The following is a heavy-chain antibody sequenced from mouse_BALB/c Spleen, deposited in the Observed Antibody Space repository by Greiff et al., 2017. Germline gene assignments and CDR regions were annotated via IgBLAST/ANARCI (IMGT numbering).Heavy chain of an antibody. D-gene: IGHD2-4*01. Sequence: VKLQQPGAELVKPGASVKLSCKASGYTFTSYWMHWVKQRPGQGLEWIGEINPSNGRTNYNEKFKSKATLTVDKSSSTAYMQLSSLTSEDSAVYYCARFSPTMIPFAYWGQGTLVTVSA. CDR3: ARFSPTMIPFAY. V-gene: IGHV1S81*02. CDR1: GYTFTSYW. J-gene: IGHJ3*01. CDR2: INPSNGRT.